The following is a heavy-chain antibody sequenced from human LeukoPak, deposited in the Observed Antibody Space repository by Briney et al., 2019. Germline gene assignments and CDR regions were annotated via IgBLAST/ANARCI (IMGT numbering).Heavy chain of an antibody. Sequence: SVKVSCKASRGTFSNYAISWVRQAPGQGLEWMGQIIPKFAIAHYAQKFQGRVTITADKSTSTAYMELSSLRSEDTAVYYCAMGVGAPEDLAVAADFDYWGQGTLVTVSS. V-gene: IGHV1-69*10. CDR1: RGTFSNYA. CDR2: IIPKFAIA. CDR3: AMGVGAPEDLAVAADFDY. D-gene: IGHD6-19*01. J-gene: IGHJ4*02.